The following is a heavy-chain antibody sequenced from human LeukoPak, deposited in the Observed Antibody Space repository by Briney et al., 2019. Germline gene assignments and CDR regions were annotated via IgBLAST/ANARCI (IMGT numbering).Heavy chain of an antibody. CDR3: ASLSPPTRGPMGYFQH. J-gene: IGHJ1*01. V-gene: IGHV1-46*01. CDR2: INPSGGST. CDR1: GYTFTSYG. D-gene: IGHD3-10*01. Sequence: ASVKVSCKASGYTFTSYGISWVRQAPGQGLECMGIINPSGGSTSYAQKFQGRVTMTRDTSTSTVYMELSSLRSEDTAVYYCASLSPPTRGPMGYFQHWGQGTLVTVSS.